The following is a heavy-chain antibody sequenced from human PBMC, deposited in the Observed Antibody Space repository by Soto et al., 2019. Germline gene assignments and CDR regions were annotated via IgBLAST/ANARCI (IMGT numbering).Heavy chain of an antibody. Sequence: PSETLSLTCTVSGGSISSGGYYWSWIRQHPGKGLEWIGYIYHSGSTYYNPSLKSRVTISVDRSKNQFSLKLSSVTAADTAVYYCAGENNVFPGGYFDYWGQGTLVTVSS. J-gene: IGHJ4*02. D-gene: IGHD2-21*01. V-gene: IGHV4-30-2*01. CDR1: GGSISSGGYY. CDR2: IYHSGST. CDR3: AGENNVFPGGYFDY.